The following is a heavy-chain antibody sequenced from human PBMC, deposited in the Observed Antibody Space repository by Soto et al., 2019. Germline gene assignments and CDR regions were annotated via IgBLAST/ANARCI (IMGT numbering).Heavy chain of an antibody. CDR3: ATRLAVAGPYWYFDL. CDR1: GGTFSSYT. J-gene: IGHJ2*01. D-gene: IGHD6-19*01. CDR2: IIPILGIA. V-gene: IGHV1-69*02. Sequence: QVQLVQSGAEVQKPGSSVKVSCKASGGTFSSYTISWVRQAPGQGLEWMGRIIPILGIANYAQKFQGRVTITADKSTSTAYMELSSLRSEDTAVYYCATRLAVAGPYWYFDLWGRGTLVTVSS.